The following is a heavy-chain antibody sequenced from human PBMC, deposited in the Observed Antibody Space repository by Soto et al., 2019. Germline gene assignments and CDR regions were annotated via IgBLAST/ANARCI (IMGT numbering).Heavy chain of an antibody. J-gene: IGHJ3*02. D-gene: IGHD4-17*01. Sequence: EVQQLESGGGLGLPGGSLRLSCAASSFSFSSYAMIWASPAPVKGLEWVSSITGCGGSAKYADSVKGWFTISRNNTKNNMYLQMGGLIADDTAVYYCATNPNRDYLGAFDNWCQGTIVTLSS. CDR3: ATNPNRDYLGAFDN. V-gene: IGHV3-23*01. CDR2: ITGCGGSA. CDR1: SFSFSSYA.